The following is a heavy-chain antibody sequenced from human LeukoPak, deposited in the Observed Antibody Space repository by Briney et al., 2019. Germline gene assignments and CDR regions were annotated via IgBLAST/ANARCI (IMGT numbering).Heavy chain of an antibody. CDR2: ISYDGSNK. V-gene: IGHV3-30*04. D-gene: IGHD3-22*01. CDR1: GFTFSSYA. CDR3: ARGSDYYYDSSGVDY. Sequence: PGRSLRLSCAASGFTFSSYAMHWVRQAPGKGLEWVAVISYDGSNKYYADSVKGRFTISRDNAKNSLYLQMNSLRAEDTAVYYCARGSDYYYDSSGVDYWGQGTLVTVSS. J-gene: IGHJ4*02.